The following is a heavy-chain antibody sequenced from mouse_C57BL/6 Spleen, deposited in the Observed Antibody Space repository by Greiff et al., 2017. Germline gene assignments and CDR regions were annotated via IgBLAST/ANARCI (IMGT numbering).Heavy chain of an antibody. CDR3: ARTDYLVPYYFDY. CDR1: GYTFTSYW. V-gene: IGHV1-69*01. CDR2: IDPSDSYT. Sequence: VQLQQPGAELVMPGASVKLSCKASGYTFTSYWMHGVKQRPGQGLEWIGEIDPSDSYTNYNQKFKGKSTLTVYKSSSTAYMQLRSLTSEDSAVYYCARTDYLVPYYFDYWGQGTTLTVSS. J-gene: IGHJ2*01. D-gene: IGHD1-1*01.